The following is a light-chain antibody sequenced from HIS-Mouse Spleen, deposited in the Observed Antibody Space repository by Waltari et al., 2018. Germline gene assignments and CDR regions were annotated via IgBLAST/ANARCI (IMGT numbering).Light chain of an antibody. J-gene: IGLJ3*02. CDR1: SSDVGSYNL. CDR2: EGS. CDR3: CSYAGSSTWV. Sequence: QSALTQPASVSGSPGQSITISCTGTSSDVGSYNLVSWYQQHPGKAPKLMIYEGSKRPSGVSKRFSGSKSGNAASLTISGLQAEDGAEYYCCSYAGSSTWVFGGGTKLTVL. V-gene: IGLV2-23*01.